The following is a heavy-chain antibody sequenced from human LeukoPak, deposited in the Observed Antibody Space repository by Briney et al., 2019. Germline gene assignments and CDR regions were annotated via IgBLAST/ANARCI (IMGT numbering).Heavy chain of an antibody. Sequence: PGGSLRLCCAVSGFTFSSYAMSWVRQAPGKGLEWVSTISGSGDNTYYADSVRGRFTISRDNSKDTLYLQMNSLRAEDTAIYYCAKVSWANYFDYWGQGTLVTVSS. CDR1: GFTFSSYA. CDR2: ISGSGDNT. J-gene: IGHJ4*02. CDR3: AKVSWANYFDY. D-gene: IGHD6-13*01. V-gene: IGHV3-23*01.